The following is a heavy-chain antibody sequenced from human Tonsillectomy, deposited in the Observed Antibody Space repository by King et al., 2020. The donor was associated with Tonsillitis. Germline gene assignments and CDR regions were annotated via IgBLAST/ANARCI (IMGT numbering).Heavy chain of an antibody. D-gene: IGHD6-13*01. J-gene: IGHJ3*02. Sequence: VQLVQSGAEVKKPGESLKISCKGSGYSFTSYWIGWVRQMPGKGLEWMGIIYPGDSDTRYSPSFQGQVTISADKSISTAYLQWSSLKASDTAMYYCASRGSYGGHQLAIDAFDIWGQGTMVTVSS. CDR1: GYSFTSYW. CDR3: ASRGSYGGHQLAIDAFDI. V-gene: IGHV5-51*01. CDR2: IYPGDSDT.